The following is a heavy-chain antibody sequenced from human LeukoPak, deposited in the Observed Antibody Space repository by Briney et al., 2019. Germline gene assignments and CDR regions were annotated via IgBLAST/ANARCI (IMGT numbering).Heavy chain of an antibody. CDR1: GGSISSSSYY. CDR2: IYYSGST. D-gene: IGHD3-3*01. J-gene: IGHJ4*02. V-gene: IGHV4-39*01. Sequence: SETLSLTCTVSGGSISSSSYYWGWIRQPPGKGLEWIGSIYYSGSTYYNPSLKSRVTISVDTSKNQFSLKLSSVTAADTAVYYCARQTVLRFLEWLLGYFDYWGQGTLVTVSS. CDR3: ARQTVLRFLEWLLGYFDY.